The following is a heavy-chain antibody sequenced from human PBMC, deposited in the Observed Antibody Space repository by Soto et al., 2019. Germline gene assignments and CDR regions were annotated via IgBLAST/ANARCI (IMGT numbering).Heavy chain of an antibody. CDR2: IIPIFGTA. J-gene: IGHJ6*02. D-gene: IGHD3-10*01. CDR1: GGTFSSYA. V-gene: IGHV1-69*06. Sequence: SVKVSCKASGGTFSSYAISRVRQAPGQGLEWMGGIIPIFGTANYAQKFQGRVTITADKSTSTAYMELSSLRSEDTAVYYCARGAGGQTYYYGSGSYRGRGMDVWGQGTTVTVSS. CDR3: ARGAGGQTYYYGSGSYRGRGMDV.